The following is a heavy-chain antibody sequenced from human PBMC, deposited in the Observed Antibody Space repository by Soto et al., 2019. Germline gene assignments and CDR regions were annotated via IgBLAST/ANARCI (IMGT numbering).Heavy chain of an antibody. CDR2: ISSSSSTI. J-gene: IGHJ3*02. Sequence: GGSLRLSCAASGFTFSSYSMNWVRQAPGKGLEWVSYISSSSSTIYYADSVKGRFTISRDNAKNSLYLQMNSLRAEDTAVYYCARDPLYCSSTSCYMDDAFDIWGQGTMVTVSS. D-gene: IGHD2-2*02. V-gene: IGHV3-48*01. CDR3: ARDPLYCSSTSCYMDDAFDI. CDR1: GFTFSSYS.